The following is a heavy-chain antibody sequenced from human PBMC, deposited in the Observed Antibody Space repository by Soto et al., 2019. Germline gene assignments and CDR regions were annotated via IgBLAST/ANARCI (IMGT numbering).Heavy chain of an antibody. V-gene: IGHV1-69*13. CDR3: ARSPYLTASGYYYYGMDV. CDR2: IIPIFGTA. CDR1: GGRFSSYA. J-gene: IGHJ6*02. Sequence: SVKVSCTASGGRFSSYAISWVRQAPGQGLEWMGGIIPIFGTANYAQKFQGRVTITADESTSTAYMELSSLRSEDTAVYYCARSPYLTASGYYYYGMDVWGQGTTVTVSS. D-gene: IGHD3-9*01.